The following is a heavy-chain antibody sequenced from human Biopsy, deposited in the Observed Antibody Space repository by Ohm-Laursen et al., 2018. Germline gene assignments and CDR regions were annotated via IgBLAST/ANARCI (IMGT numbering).Heavy chain of an antibody. CDR1: GYTFTGYH. Sequence: SSVKVSCKTSGYTFTGYHVQWVRQAPGQGLEWMGWINPDSGNTNYARNFQGRVTMTRDTSISTAYVDLSSLRSDDTAVYYCTRGGYYYDSLAYYYWFDPWGQGTLVTVSS. J-gene: IGHJ5*02. V-gene: IGHV1-2*02. CDR3: TRGGYYYDSLAYYYWFDP. CDR2: INPDSGNT. D-gene: IGHD3-22*01.